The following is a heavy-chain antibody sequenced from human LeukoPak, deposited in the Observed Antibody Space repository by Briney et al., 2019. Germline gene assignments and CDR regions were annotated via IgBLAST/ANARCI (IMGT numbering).Heavy chain of an antibody. CDR2: ISSGGSTI. Sequence: GRSLRLSCAVSGFTFSDYYMSWIRQAPGKGLEWVSYISSGGSTISHADSVKGRFTISRDNSKNTLYLQMNSLRAEDTAVYYCIRETVLLWFGELNSDAFDIWGQGTMVTVSS. D-gene: IGHD3-10*01. CDR1: GFTFSDYY. V-gene: IGHV3-11*01. CDR3: IRETVLLWFGELNSDAFDI. J-gene: IGHJ3*02.